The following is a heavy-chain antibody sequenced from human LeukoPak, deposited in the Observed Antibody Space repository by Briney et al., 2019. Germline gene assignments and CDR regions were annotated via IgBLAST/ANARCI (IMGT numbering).Heavy chain of an antibody. J-gene: IGHJ4*02. Sequence: GASVKVSCKTSGYTFTGSYLHWVRHVPGQGLEWMGRTNPSTGGTKSAHQFEGRVTMTRDTSNTTGYMELRSLRPDDTATYYCARGGAFCSITTCHEFDHWGQGTLVIVSS. CDR2: TNPSTGGT. V-gene: IGHV1-2*06. CDR1: GYTFTGSY. D-gene: IGHD2-2*01. CDR3: ARGGAFCSITTCHEFDH.